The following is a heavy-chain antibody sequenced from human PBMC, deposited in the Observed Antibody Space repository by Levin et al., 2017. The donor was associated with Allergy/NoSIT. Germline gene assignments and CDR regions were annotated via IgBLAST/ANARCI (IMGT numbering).Heavy chain of an antibody. CDR3: ARTIFCGADCSGGGWFDP. J-gene: IGHJ5*02. D-gene: IGHD2-21*02. CDR1: GGSVSSYY. Sequence: SETLSLTCTVSGGSVSSYYWGWIRQPPGKGLEWIGRGSAYDNPSLKSRVTISVDTSKNQLSLKLSSVTAADTAVYYCARTIFCGADCSGGGWFDPWGQGTLVTVSS. CDR2: RGSA. V-gene: IGHV4-59*02.